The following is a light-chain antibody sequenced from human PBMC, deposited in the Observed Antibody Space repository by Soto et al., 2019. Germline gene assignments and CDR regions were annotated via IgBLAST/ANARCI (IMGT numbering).Light chain of an antibody. CDR2: DDD. Sequence: QSALTQPPSVSAAPGQKVTISCSGSSSNIGANSVSWYQHLPGTAPKVVIYDDDKRPSGIPDRFSGSKSGTSATLDITGLQIGDEADYYCGTWHSTLSVEWVFGGGTKVTVL. CDR3: GTWHSTLSVEWV. V-gene: IGLV1-51*01. J-gene: IGLJ3*02. CDR1: SSNIGANS.